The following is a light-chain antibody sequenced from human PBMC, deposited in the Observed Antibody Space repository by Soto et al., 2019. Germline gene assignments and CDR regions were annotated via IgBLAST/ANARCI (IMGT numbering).Light chain of an antibody. Sequence: QSVLTQPPSVSEAPRQRVTISCSGSSSNIGKNAVNWYQQLPGKAPKLLIYYDDLLPSGVSDRFSGSKSGTSASLAISGLQSEDEADYYCAAWDDSLNGVVFSGGTKLTVL. V-gene: IGLV1-36*01. CDR3: AAWDDSLNGVV. J-gene: IGLJ2*01. CDR2: YDD. CDR1: SSNIGKNA.